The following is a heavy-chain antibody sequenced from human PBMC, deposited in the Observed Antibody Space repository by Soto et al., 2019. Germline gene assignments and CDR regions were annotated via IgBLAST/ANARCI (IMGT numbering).Heavy chain of an antibody. V-gene: IGHV5-51*01. CDR1: GYSFTSYW. D-gene: IGHD6-13*01. CDR3: ARQSIAAAAARYYYGMDV. Sequence: PGESLKISCKGSGYSFTSYWIGWVRQMPGKCLEWMGIIYPGDSDTRYSPSFQGQVTISADKSISTAYLQWSSLKASDTAMYYCARQSIAAAAARYYYGMDVWGQGTTVTVSS. J-gene: IGHJ6*02. CDR2: IYPGDSDT.